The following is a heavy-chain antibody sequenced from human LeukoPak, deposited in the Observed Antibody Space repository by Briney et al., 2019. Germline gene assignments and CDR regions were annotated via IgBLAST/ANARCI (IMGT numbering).Heavy chain of an antibody. CDR3: ARGAAGSSWFYYYYMDV. CDR2: INYSGST. CDR1: GGSFSGYS. J-gene: IGHJ6*03. D-gene: IGHD6-13*01. V-gene: IGHV4-34*01. Sequence: SGTLSLTCVLYGGSFSGYSWSWVRQPPGKGLEWMGEINYSGSTNYNDSLKSRVTISIDTSKNQFSLKLSSLTAADTAVYYCARGAAGSSWFYYYYMDVWGKGTTVTVSS.